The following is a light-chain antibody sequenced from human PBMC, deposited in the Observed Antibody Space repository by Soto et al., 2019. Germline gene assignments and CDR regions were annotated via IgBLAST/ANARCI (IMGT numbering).Light chain of an antibody. Sequence: QSVLTQPASVSGSPGQSITISCSGTRSDVGTYALVSWYQQHPGKAPKLIIYEVNKRPSGFSDRFSGSKSGNTASLTISGLQAEDEADYYCCSYAGSDNWAFGGGTKVTVL. CDR3: CSYAGSDNWA. J-gene: IGLJ3*02. CDR2: EVN. CDR1: RSDVGTYAL. V-gene: IGLV2-23*02.